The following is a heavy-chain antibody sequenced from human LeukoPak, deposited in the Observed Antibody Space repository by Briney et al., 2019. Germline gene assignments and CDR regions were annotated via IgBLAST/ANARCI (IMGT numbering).Heavy chain of an antibody. D-gene: IGHD3-10*01. Sequence: GGSLRLSCAASGFTFDDYGMSWVRQAPGKGLEWVSGINWNGGSTGYADSVKGRFTISRDNAKNSLYLQMNSLRAEDTAVYYCARGSTMVRGVIIRLSSYFDYWGQGTLVTVSS. CDR2: INWNGGST. CDR3: ARGSTMVRGVIIRLSSYFDY. J-gene: IGHJ4*02. CDR1: GFTFDDYG. V-gene: IGHV3-20*04.